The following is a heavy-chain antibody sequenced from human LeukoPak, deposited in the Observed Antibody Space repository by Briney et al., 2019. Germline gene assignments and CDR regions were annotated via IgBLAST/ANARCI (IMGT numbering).Heavy chain of an antibody. J-gene: IGHJ6*04. D-gene: IGHD3-10*02. CDR3: AELGITMIGGV. CDR2: ISGSGGST. V-gene: IGHV3-21*01. CDR1: GFTFSSYS. Sequence: KPGGSLRLSCAASGFTFSSYSMNWVRQAPGKGLEWVSGISGSGGSTYYADSVKGRFTISRDNAKNSLYLQMNSLRAEDTAVYYCAELGITMIGGVWGKGPTVTISS.